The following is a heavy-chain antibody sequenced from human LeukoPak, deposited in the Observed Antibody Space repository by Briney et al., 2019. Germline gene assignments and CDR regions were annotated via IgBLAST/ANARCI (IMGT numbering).Heavy chain of an antibody. J-gene: IGHJ4*02. Sequence: PSETLSLTCTVSGGSTSSYYGSWIRQPPGKGLEWIGYIYYSGSTNYNPSLKSRVTISVDTSKNQFSLKLSSVTAADTAVYYCARLGDYCSGGSCYDGGWFDYWGQGTLVTVSS. D-gene: IGHD2-15*01. CDR2: IYYSGST. V-gene: IGHV4-59*08. CDR1: GGSTSSYY. CDR3: ARLGDYCSGGSCYDGGWFDY.